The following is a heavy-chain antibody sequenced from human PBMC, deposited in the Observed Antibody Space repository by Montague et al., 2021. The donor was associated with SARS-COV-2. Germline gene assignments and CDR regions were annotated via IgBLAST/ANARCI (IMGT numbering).Heavy chain of an antibody. CDR1: GYTFANNG. Sequence: SVKVSCKASGYTFANNGINLLRQAPVHGLEWMGWISAYNGDTNYSLKLQGRLAMSTDTSTSTAYMDLRSLTSDDTAVYYCARGSSRVRWGDYWGQGTLLTVSS. CDR2: ISAYNGDT. V-gene: IGHV1-18*01. D-gene: IGHD3-3*01. J-gene: IGHJ4*02. CDR3: ARGSSRVRWGDY.